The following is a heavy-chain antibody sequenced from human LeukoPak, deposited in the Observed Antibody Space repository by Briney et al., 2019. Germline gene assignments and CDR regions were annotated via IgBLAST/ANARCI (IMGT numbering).Heavy chain of an antibody. Sequence: GGSLRLSCVASGFNFNNAWMSWVRQAPGKGLEWVGRIKNKGGGGTTDYAAPVKGRFTISRDDSKNTLYLQMNSLKTEDTAVYYCTTDLPGVGSTDVFDIWGQGTMVTVSS. CDR2: IKNKGGGGTT. D-gene: IGHD1-26*01. CDR1: GFNFNNAW. J-gene: IGHJ3*02. V-gene: IGHV3-15*01. CDR3: TTDLPGVGSTDVFDI.